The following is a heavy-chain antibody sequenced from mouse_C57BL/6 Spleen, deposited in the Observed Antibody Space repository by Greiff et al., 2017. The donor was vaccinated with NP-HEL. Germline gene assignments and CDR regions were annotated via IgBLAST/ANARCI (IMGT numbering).Heavy chain of an antibody. J-gene: IGHJ2*01. D-gene: IGHD1-1*01. CDR3: ARYGYYGSSHYFDY. CDR1: GFTFTDYY. Sequence: DVQLVESGGGLVQPGGSLSLSCAASGFTFTDYYMSWVRQPPGKALEWLGFIRNKANGYTTEYSASVKGRFTISRDNSQSILYLQMNALRAEDSATYYCARYGYYGSSHYFDYWGQGTTLTVSS. CDR2: IRNKANGYTT. V-gene: IGHV7-3*01.